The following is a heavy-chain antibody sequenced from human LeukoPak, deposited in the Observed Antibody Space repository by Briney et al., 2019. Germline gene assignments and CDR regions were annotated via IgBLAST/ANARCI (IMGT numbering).Heavy chain of an antibody. CDR3: AKRGGYYFDH. Sequence: GGSLRLSCAASGFTFSSYDMTWVRQAPGKGLEYVSGIGSSGSRTYYPDSVKGRFTISRDNSKNTLYLQINSLRAEDTAVYYCAKRGGYYFDHWGQGTLVTVSS. CDR2: IGSSGSRT. J-gene: IGHJ4*02. V-gene: IGHV3-23*01. D-gene: IGHD3-16*01. CDR1: GFTFSSYD.